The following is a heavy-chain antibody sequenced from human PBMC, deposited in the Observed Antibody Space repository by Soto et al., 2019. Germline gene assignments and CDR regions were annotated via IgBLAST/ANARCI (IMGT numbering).Heavy chain of an antibody. CDR1: GGSISSSSYY. CDR2: IYYSGST. J-gene: IGHJ4*02. V-gene: IGHV4-39*01. CDR3: GSLTPQWLVPPYYFDY. D-gene: IGHD6-19*01. Sequence: SETLSLTCTVSGGSISSSSYYWGWIRQPPGKGLEWIGSIYYSGSTYYNPSLKSRVTISVDTSKNQFSLKLSSVTAADTAVYYCGSLTPQWLVPPYYFDYWGQGTLVTVSS.